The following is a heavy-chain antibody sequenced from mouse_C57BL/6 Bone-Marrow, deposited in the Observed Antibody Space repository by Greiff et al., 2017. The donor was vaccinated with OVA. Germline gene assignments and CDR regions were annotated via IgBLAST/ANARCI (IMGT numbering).Heavy chain of an antibody. CDR3: ARDYGRYGFSY. CDR2: INPGSGYT. V-gene: IGHV1-7*01. CDR1: GYTFTTYW. J-gene: IGHJ3*01. D-gene: IGHD1-1*01. Sequence: QVQLQQSGAELAKPGASVRLSCKASGYTFTTYWMHWVKQRPGQGLDWIGYINPGSGYTKYNQKFKDKATLTADKSSSTAYMQLSRLTYEDSAVYFCARDYGRYGFSYWGQGTLVTVSA.